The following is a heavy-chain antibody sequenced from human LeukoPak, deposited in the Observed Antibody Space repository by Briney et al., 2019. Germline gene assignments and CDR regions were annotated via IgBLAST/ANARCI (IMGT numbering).Heavy chain of an antibody. J-gene: IGHJ4*02. CDR2: LNQDGSER. CDR1: GFTFSCYG. V-gene: IGHV3-7*02. Sequence: GGSLRLSCAASGFTFSCYGMSWVRQTPGKGLEWVAHLNQDGSERYYVDSVKGRFTISRENAKNSLSLQMNSLRAEDTAVYYCAKCGSGSNFDYWGQGILVTVSS. D-gene: IGHD3-10*01. CDR3: AKCGSGSNFDY.